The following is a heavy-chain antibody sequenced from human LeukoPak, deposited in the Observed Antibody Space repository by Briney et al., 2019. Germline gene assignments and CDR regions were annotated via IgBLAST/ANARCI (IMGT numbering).Heavy chain of an antibody. CDR3: AKDQETTVTTGWFDP. J-gene: IGHJ5*02. CDR2: ISGSGGST. Sequence: GGSLRLSCAASGFTVSSNYMSWVRQAPGKGLEWVSAISGSGGSTYYADSVKGRFTISRDNSKNTLYLQMNSLRAEDTAVYYCAKDQETTVTTGWFDPWGQGTLVTVSS. CDR1: GFTVSSNY. V-gene: IGHV3-23*01. D-gene: IGHD4-17*01.